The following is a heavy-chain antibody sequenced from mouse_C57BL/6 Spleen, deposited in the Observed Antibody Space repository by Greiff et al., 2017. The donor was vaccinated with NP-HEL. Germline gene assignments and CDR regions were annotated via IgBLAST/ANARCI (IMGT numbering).Heavy chain of an antibody. D-gene: IGHD3-2*02. J-gene: IGHJ2*01. Sequence: QVQLKESGPGLVAPSQCLSITCTVSGFSLTSYGVHWVRQPPGKGLEWLVVIWSDGSTTYNSALKSRLSISKDNSKSQVFLKMNSLQTDDTAMYYCARHGDSSGYFDYWGQGTTLTVSS. CDR3: ARHGDSSGYFDY. CDR2: IWSDGST. V-gene: IGHV2-6-1*01. CDR1: GFSLTSYG.